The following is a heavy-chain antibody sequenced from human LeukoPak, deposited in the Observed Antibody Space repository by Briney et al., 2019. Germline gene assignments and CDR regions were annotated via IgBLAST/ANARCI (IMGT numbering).Heavy chain of an antibody. D-gene: IGHD5-12*01. CDR1: GYTFTGYY. Sequence: ASVKVSCKASGYTFTGYYMHWVRQAPGQGLEWMGWINPNSGGTNYAQKFQERVTITRDMSTSTAYMELSSLRSEDTAVYYCAAEGYAALGYWGQGTLVTVSS. J-gene: IGHJ4*02. V-gene: IGHV1-2*02. CDR2: INPNSGGT. CDR3: AAEGYAALGY.